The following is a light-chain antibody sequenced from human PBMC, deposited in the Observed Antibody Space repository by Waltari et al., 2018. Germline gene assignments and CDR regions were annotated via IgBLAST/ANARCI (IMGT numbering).Light chain of an antibody. V-gene: IGKV4-1*01. CDR2: WAS. CDR3: QQYYSIPYT. J-gene: IGKJ2*01. Sequence: DIVMTQSPDSLAVSLGERATINCKSSQNILYSSNSKNYLAWYQHKPGQPPKLLIYWASTRESGVPDRFSGSGSETDFPLTISSLQAEDVAVYYCQQYYSIPYTFGQGTKLEIK. CDR1: QNILYSSNSKNY.